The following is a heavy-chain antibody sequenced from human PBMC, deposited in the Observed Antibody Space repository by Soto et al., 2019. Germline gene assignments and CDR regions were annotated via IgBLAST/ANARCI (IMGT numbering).Heavy chain of an antibody. V-gene: IGHV2-26*01. Sequence: QVTLKESGPVLVKRTETHTLTCTVSGFSLSNARMGVSWIRQPPGKALEWLAHIFSNDEKSYSTSLKSRLTISKDTSKSQVVLTMTNMDPVDTATYYCARIRITIFGVVSFDYWGQGTLVTVSS. CDR2: IFSNDEK. CDR1: GFSLSNARMG. J-gene: IGHJ4*01. D-gene: IGHD3-3*01. CDR3: ARIRITIFGVVSFDY.